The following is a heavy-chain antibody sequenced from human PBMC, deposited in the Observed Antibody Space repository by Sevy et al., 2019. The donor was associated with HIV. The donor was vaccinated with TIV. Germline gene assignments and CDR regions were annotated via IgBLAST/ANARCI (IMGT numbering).Heavy chain of an antibody. J-gene: IGHJ6*02. D-gene: IGHD3-22*01. CDR1: GYTFIRYG. V-gene: IGHV1-18*01. CDR3: ARDRNNYDSTGYPKGTDV. CDR2: ISGSNGDT. Sequence: ASVKVSCKASGYTFIRYGISWVRQAPGQGLEWMGWISGSNGDTNYAQKVQGRVIMTTDTSTSTAYMELRSLRSDDTAVYYCARDRNNYDSTGYPKGTDVWGQGTTVTVSS.